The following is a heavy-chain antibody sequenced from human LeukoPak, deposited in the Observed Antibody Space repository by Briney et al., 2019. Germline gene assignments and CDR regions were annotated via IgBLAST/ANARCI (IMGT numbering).Heavy chain of an antibody. Sequence: GWSLPLSCAASGFTFRRYAMSWVRQAPGKGLEWVSAFSGSGGSTYYADCVKGRLTISRDNSKNTLFLQMNSLRAEDTAVYYCAKDRCSSTSCYLFDYWGQGTLVTVSS. CDR2: FSGSGGST. D-gene: IGHD2-2*01. CDR1: GFTFRRYA. V-gene: IGHV3-23*01. CDR3: AKDRCSSTSCYLFDY. J-gene: IGHJ4*02.